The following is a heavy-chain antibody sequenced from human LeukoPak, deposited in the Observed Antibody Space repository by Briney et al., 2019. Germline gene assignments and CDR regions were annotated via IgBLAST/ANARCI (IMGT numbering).Heavy chain of an antibody. D-gene: IGHD1-26*01. CDR3: ARWLGAPA. Sequence: MSSQTLSLTCTVSGDSISSGAYYWSWIRQPPGKGLEWIGYIYHSGRTYYNPSLKSRVTISVDTSKNQVSLKLRSVTAADTAVYYCARWLGAPAWGQGTLVTVSS. V-gene: IGHV4-30-2*01. CDR1: GDSISSGAYY. J-gene: IGHJ5*02. CDR2: IYHSGRT.